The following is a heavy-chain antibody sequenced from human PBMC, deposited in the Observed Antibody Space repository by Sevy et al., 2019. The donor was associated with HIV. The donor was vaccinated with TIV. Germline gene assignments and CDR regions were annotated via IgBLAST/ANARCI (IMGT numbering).Heavy chain of an antibody. Sequence: GGSLRLSCAASGFSFSMKAMSWVRRAPGKGLEWVSAISHSGGSTFYTDSVRGRFTISRDNSKNTLYLQMNNLRAEDTAVYYCAREGYCSSTSCYYYYYYYGMDVWGQGTTVTVSS. J-gene: IGHJ6*02. D-gene: IGHD2-2*01. CDR2: ISHSGGST. CDR1: GFSFSMKA. CDR3: AREGYCSSTSCYYYYYYYGMDV. V-gene: IGHV3-23*01.